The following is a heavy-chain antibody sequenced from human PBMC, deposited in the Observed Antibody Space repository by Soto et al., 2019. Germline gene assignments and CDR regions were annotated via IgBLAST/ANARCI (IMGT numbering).Heavy chain of an antibody. CDR2: IKQDGSEK. D-gene: IGHD5-12*01. CDR1: GFTFSSYW. V-gene: IGHV3-7*01. CDR3: ASRRRDGYIDAFDI. Sequence: GGSLRLSCAASGFTFSSYWMSWVRQAPGKGLEWVANIKQDGSEKYYVDSVKGRFTISRDNAKNSLYLQMNSLRAEDTAVYYFASRRRDGYIDAFDIWGQGTMVTVSS. J-gene: IGHJ3*02.